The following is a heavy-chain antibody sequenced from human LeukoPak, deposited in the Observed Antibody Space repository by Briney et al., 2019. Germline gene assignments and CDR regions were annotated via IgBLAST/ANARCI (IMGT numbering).Heavy chain of an antibody. Sequence: SETLSLTCTVSGGSISSGSYYWSWIRQPAGKGLEWIGRIYTSGSTNYNPSLKSRVTISVDTSKNQFSLKLSSVTAADTAVYYCASSPKVVGWPKFDPWGQGTLVTVSS. D-gene: IGHD5-24*01. V-gene: IGHV4-61*02. CDR3: ASSPKVVGWPKFDP. J-gene: IGHJ5*02. CDR1: GGSISSGSYY. CDR2: IYTSGST.